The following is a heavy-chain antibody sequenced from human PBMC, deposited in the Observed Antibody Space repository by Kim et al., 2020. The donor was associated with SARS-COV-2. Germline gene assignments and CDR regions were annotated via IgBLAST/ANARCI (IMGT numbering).Heavy chain of an antibody. CDR1: SYSISSPYY. CDR2: IFHSGST. CDR3: ARDRIFPAAHQASYFDY. D-gene: IGHD2-2*01. Sequence: SETLSLTCVVSSYSISSPYYWGWIRQPPGKGLEWIGSIFHSGSTFYNPSLKSRVTVSVDTSRNQFSLRLTSVTAADTAVYYCARDRIFPAAHQASYFDY. J-gene: IGHJ4*01. V-gene: IGHV4-38-2*02.